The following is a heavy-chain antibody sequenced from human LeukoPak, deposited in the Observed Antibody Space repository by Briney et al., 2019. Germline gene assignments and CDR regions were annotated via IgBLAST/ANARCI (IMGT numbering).Heavy chain of an antibody. Sequence: PWETLSLTCTVSGGSMSGSTYYWGWIRQPPGKGLEWIASMYYIGSTYYNPSLKRRVTISQDTSKNQCSLKLDSVTAADTALYYCVKEGFWGRGTLVTVSP. CDR2: MYYIGST. CDR3: VKEGF. V-gene: IGHV4-39*07. J-gene: IGHJ4*02. CDR1: GGSMSGSTYY.